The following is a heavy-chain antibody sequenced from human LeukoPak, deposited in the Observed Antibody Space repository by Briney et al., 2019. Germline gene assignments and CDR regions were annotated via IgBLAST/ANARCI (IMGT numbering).Heavy chain of an antibody. CDR2: INPNSGGT. CDR3: ASGVVVPAAFSYYYGMDV. J-gene: IGHJ6*02. V-gene: IGHV1-2*02. CDR1: GYTFTSYG. D-gene: IGHD2-2*01. Sequence: ASVKVSCKASGYTFTSYGISWVRQAPGQGLEWMGWINPNSGGTNYAQKFQGRVTMTRGTSISTAYMELSRLRSDDTAVYYCASGVVVPAAFSYYYGMDVWGQGTTVTVSS.